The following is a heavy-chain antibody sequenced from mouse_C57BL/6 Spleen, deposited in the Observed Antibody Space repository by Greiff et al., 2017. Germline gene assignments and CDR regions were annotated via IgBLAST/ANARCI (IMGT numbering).Heavy chain of an antibody. Sequence: VQLKESGPGLVQPSQSLSITCTVSGFSLTSYGVHWVRQSPGKGLEWLGVIWRGGSTDYNAAFMSRLSITKDNSKSQVFFKMNSLQADDTAIYYGAKNLGTAQATPYWYFDVWGTGTTVTVAS. D-gene: IGHD3-2*02. V-gene: IGHV2-5*01. CDR3: AKNLGTAQATPYWYFDV. CDR2: IWRGGST. J-gene: IGHJ1*03. CDR1: GFSLTSYG.